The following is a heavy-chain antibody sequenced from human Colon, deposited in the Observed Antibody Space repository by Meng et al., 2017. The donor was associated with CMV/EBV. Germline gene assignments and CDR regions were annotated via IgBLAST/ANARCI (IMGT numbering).Heavy chain of an antibody. CDR3: TTGAAYCGGDCFKY. Sequence: GGSLRLSCAVSGFTFSNAWISWVRQAPGKGLEWVGRMKSRIDGGTTDYAAPVKGRFTISRDESKNTMYLEMNSLKTEDTAVYYCTTGAAYCGGDCFKYWGQGTLVTVSS. CDR1: GFTFSNAW. V-gene: IGHV3-15*01. CDR2: MKSRIDGGTT. J-gene: IGHJ4*02. D-gene: IGHD2-21*01.